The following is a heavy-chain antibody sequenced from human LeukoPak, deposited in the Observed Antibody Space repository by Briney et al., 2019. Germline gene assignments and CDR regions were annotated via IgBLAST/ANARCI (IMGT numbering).Heavy chain of an antibody. CDR3: AREETSGGFDY. V-gene: IGHV1-2*06. D-gene: IGHD3-10*01. CDR2: INPNSGGT. J-gene: IGHJ4*02. Sequence: ASVKVSCKASGYTLTGYYMHWVRQAPGQGLEWMGRINPNSGGTGYAQKFQGRVTMTRDTSISTAYMELSRLRSDDTAVYYCAREETSGGFDYWGQGTLVTVSS. CDR1: GYTLTGYY.